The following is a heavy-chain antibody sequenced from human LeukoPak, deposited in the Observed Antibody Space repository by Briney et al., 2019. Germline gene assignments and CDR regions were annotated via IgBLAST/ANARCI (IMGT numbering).Heavy chain of an antibody. Sequence: KSSETLSLTCAVSGGSISSSNWWRWVRQPPGEGLEWIGEIYHSGSTNYNPSLKSRVTISVDKSKNQFSLKLSSVTAADTAVYYCARAWRGVSPDAFDIWGQGTMVTVSS. CDR3: ARAWRGVSPDAFDI. CDR2: IYHSGST. V-gene: IGHV4-4*02. J-gene: IGHJ3*02. CDR1: GGSISSSNW. D-gene: IGHD2-21*01.